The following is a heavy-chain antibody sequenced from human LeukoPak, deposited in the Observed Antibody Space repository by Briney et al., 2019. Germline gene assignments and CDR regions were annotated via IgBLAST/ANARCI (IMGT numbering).Heavy chain of an antibody. Sequence: PGGSLRLSCAASGFTVSSNYMTWVRQAPGKGLEWVSVIYSGGRTYYADSVKGRFTISRDNSKNTLYLQMNSLRAEDTAVYYCARDDLVVAGVDYWGQGTLVTVSS. CDR1: GFTVSSNY. CDR2: IYSGGRT. V-gene: IGHV3-66*01. D-gene: IGHD6-19*01. CDR3: ARDDLVVAGVDY. J-gene: IGHJ4*02.